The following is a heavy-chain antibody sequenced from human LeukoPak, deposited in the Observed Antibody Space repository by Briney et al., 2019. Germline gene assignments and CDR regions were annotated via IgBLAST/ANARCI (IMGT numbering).Heavy chain of an antibody. J-gene: IGHJ4*02. CDR1: GYTLTELS. D-gene: IGHD2-15*01. CDR2: FDPEDGET. Sequence: ASVKVSCKVSGYTLTELSMHWVRQAPGKGGEGMGGFDPEDGETIYAQKFQGRVTMTEDTSTDTAYMELSSLRSEDTAVYYCAAKPAGGGWYYFDYWGQGTLVTVSS. CDR3: AAKPAGGGWYYFDY. V-gene: IGHV1-24*01.